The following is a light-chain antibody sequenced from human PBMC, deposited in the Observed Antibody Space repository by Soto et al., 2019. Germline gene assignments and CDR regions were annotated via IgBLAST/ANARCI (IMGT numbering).Light chain of an antibody. J-gene: IGLJ1*01. CDR3: SSYAGSSNV. V-gene: IGLV2-8*01. CDR1: SSDVGGYNY. Sequence: ALTQPPSASGSPGQSVAISCTGTSSDVGGYNYVSWYQQHPGKAPKLMIYEVNKRPSGVPDRFSGSKSGNTASLTVSGLQAEDEADYYCSSYAGSSNVFGTGTKGTVL. CDR2: EVN.